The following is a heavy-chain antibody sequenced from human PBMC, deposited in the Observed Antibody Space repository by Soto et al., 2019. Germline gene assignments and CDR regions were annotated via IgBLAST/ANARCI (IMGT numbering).Heavy chain of an antibody. V-gene: IGHV3-23*01. J-gene: IGHJ4*02. D-gene: IGHD3-10*01. CDR2: ISGSDGNT. Sequence: GSLRLSCAASGFTFSNYGLSWVRQAPGKGLEWVSAISGSDGNTYYTDSVKGRFAISRDNSKNTLYLQMNNLRAEDTAVYYCAKGSRSTVRPSEYWGQGTLVTVSS. CDR3: AKGSRSTVRPSEY. CDR1: GFTFSNYG.